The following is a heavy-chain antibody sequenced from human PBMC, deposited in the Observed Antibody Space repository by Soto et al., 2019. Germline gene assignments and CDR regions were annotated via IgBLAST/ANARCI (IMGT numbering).Heavy chain of an antibody. Sequence: GASVKVSCKASGYTFTSYGMNWVRQAPGQRLEWMGWINAGNGNTKYSQKFQGRVTITRDTSASTAYMELSSLRSEDTAVYYCARGGSLYWYFDLWGRGTLVTVSS. CDR1: GYTFTSYG. J-gene: IGHJ2*01. V-gene: IGHV1-3*01. CDR2: INAGNGNT. CDR3: ARGGSLYWYFDL. D-gene: IGHD1-26*01.